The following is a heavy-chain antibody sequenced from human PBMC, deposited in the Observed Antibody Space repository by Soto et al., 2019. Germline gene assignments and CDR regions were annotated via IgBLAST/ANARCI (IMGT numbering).Heavy chain of an antibody. D-gene: IGHD1-26*01. CDR1: GYTFSSYG. CDR2: INPNNGNT. V-gene: IGHV1-18*01. CDR3: AIGGPGAPFDY. Sequence: QVQLVQTGAEVKKHGASVKVSCKASGYTFSSYGISWVRQAPGQGLEWMGWINPNNGNTNYAQKVQGIVTMTKDTSTSTAYMDLRSRRSADTARYYCAIGGPGAPFDYCGQGIPVTVSS. J-gene: IGHJ4*02.